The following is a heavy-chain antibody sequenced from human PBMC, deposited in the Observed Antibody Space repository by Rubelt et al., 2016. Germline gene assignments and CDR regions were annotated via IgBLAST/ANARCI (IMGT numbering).Heavy chain of an antibody. J-gene: IGHJ3*02. V-gene: IGHV3-20*04. CDR3: ARVVVTAILDAFDI. D-gene: IGHD2-21*02. CDR1: GFTFEDYG. Sequence: GSLRLSCAASGFTFEDYGMTWVRQAPGKGLEWVSGIIWNGVGTGYAASVKGRFTISRDNAKNSLYLQMNSLRAEDTAVYYCARVVVTAILDAFDIWGQGTMVTVSS. CDR2: IIWNGVGT.